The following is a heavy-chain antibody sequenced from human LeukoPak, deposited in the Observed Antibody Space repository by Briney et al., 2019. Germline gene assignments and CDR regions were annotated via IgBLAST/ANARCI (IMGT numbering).Heavy chain of an antibody. Sequence: GGSLRLSCAASGFTFSSYGMEWVRQAPGKGLEWVAFIRYDGSNKYYADSVKGRFTISRDNSKNTLNLQMNSLRAEDTAVYYCARVAGGSSPYYFDYWGQGTLVTVSS. CDR1: GFTFSSYG. J-gene: IGHJ4*02. V-gene: IGHV3-30*02. CDR2: IRYDGSNK. CDR3: ARVAGGSSPYYFDY. D-gene: IGHD2-15*01.